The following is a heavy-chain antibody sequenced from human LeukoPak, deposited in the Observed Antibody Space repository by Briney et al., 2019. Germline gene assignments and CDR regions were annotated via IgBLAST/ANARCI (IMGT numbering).Heavy chain of an antibody. CDR3: AREGGLLWFGTFDY. V-gene: IGHV3-48*03. J-gene: IGHJ4*02. D-gene: IGHD3-10*01. Sequence: GGSLRLSCAASGFTFSSYEMNWVRQAPGKGLEWVSYISSSGSTIYYADSVKGRFTISRDNAKDSLYLQMNSLRAEDTAVYYCAREGGLLWFGTFDYWGQGTLVTVSS. CDR1: GFTFSSYE. CDR2: ISSSGSTI.